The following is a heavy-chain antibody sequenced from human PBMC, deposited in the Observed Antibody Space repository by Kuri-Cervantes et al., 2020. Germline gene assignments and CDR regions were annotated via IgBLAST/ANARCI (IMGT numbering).Heavy chain of an antibody. J-gene: IGHJ4*02. CDR2: ISYDGSNK. CDR1: GFTFSSYA. CDR3: ARDRYDSSGYLFDY. D-gene: IGHD3-22*01. V-gene: IGHV3-30-3*01. Sequence: GESLKISCAASGFTFSSYAMSWVRQAPGKGLEWVAVISYDGSNKYYADSVKGRFTISRDNSKNTLYLQMNSLRAEDTAVYYCARDRYDSSGYLFDYWGQGTLVTVSS.